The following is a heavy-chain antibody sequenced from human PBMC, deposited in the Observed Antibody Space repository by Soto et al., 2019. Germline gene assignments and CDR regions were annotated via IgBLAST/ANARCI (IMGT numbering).Heavy chain of an antibody. V-gene: IGHV4-38-2*01. Sequence: SETLSLTCAVSGYSISSGYYWGWIRQPPGKGLEWIGSIYHSGSTYYDPSLKSRVTISVDTSKNQFSLKLSSVTAADTAVYYCASETDHTGTYYYDSSGFDYWGQGTLVTVSS. CDR3: ASETDHTGTYYYDSSGFDY. CDR2: IYHSGST. J-gene: IGHJ4*02. D-gene: IGHD3-22*01. CDR1: GYSISSGYY.